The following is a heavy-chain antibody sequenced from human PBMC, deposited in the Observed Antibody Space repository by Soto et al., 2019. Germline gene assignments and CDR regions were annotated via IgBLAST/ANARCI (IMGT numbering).Heavy chain of an antibody. CDR1: GGTFSSYA. D-gene: IGHD2-2*01. V-gene: IGHV1-69*13. CDR3: ARGYCSSTSCSFWTVIMDV. J-gene: IGHJ6*02. CDR2: IIPIFGTA. Sequence: ASVKVSCKASGGTFSSYAISWVRQAPGQGLEWMGGIIPIFGTANYAQKFQGRVTITADESTSTAYMELSSLRSEDTAVYYCARGYCSSTSCSFWTVIMDVWGQGTTVTVSS.